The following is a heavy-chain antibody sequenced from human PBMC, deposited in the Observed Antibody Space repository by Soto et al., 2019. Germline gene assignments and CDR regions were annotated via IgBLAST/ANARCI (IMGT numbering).Heavy chain of an antibody. V-gene: IGHV3-66*01. CDR2: IYSGGST. J-gene: IGHJ4*02. CDR1: GFTVSSNY. D-gene: IGHD1-26*01. CDR3: AASPIVGATDFDY. Sequence: GGSLRLSCAASGFTVSSNYMSWVRQAPGKGLEWVSVIYSGGSTYYADSVKGRFTISRDNSKNTLYLQMNSLRSEDTAVYYCAASPIVGATDFDYWGQGTLVTVSS.